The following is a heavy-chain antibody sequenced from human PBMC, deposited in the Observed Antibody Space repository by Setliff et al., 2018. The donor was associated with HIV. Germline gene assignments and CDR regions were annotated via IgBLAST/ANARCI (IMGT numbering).Heavy chain of an antibody. J-gene: IGHJ6*03. Sequence: ASVKVSCKASGFVFTNYAISWVRQAPGQGLEWMGWIGADNGNTNYAQRFQGRVTMTTDTSTSTVYMELGSLISDDTAVYYCAREGLWFGDRGYFMDVWGKGTAVTVSS. D-gene: IGHD3-10*01. CDR2: IGADNGNT. CDR1: GFVFTNYA. CDR3: AREGLWFGDRGYFMDV. V-gene: IGHV1-18*01.